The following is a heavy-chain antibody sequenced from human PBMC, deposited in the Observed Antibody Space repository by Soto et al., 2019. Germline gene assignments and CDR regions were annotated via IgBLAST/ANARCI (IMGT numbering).Heavy chain of an antibody. V-gene: IGHV3-74*01. D-gene: IGHD1-26*01. CDR2: INSDGSST. CDR1: GFTFSSYW. J-gene: IGHJ4*02. CDR3: TRGGGLDYSGSF. Sequence: GGSLRLSCAASGFTFSSYWMHWVRQAPGKGPVWVSRINSDGSSTTYADSVKGRFTISRDNAKNTVYLQMNRLTAEDPALYYCTRGGGLDYSGSFWGQGTLVTVSS.